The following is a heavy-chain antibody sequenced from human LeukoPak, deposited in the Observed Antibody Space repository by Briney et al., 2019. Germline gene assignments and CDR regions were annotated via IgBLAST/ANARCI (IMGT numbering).Heavy chain of an antibody. V-gene: IGHV3-11*06. CDR1: KFTFSEYY. Sequence: PGGSLRLSCAASKFTFSEYYMSWIRQAPGKGLEWVSYISGSSLTYINYADSVKGRFTISRDNAKKSVFLQMNSLRVEDTAVYYCAMQRPCGGDCYVFAYWGQGILVTVSS. J-gene: IGHJ4*02. D-gene: IGHD2-21*02. CDR2: ISGSSLTYI. CDR3: AMQRPCGGDCYVFAY.